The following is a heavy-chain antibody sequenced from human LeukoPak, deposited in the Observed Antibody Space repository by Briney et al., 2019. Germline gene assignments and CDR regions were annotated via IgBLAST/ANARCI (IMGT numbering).Heavy chain of an antibody. D-gene: IGHD6-19*01. V-gene: IGHV1-69*04. CDR2: IIPTLGIA. J-gene: IGHJ4*02. CDR3: AGEEERGVTVAGTAFDY. Sequence: GASVKVSCKASGGTFSSYSITWVRQAPGQGLEWMGRIIPTLGIANYAQKFQGRVTITADKSTSTDYMELRSLRSEDRAVYYCAGEEERGVTVAGTAFDYWGQGTLVTVSS. CDR1: GGTFSSYS.